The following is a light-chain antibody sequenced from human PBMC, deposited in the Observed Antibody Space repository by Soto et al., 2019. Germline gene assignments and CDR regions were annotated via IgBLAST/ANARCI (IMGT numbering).Light chain of an antibody. CDR3: HQDGSSPHT. J-gene: IGKJ5*01. CDR1: QSISSNY. V-gene: IGKV3-20*01. Sequence: EIVLTQSPGTLPLSPGERASLSCRASQSISSNYLAWFQQKPGQAPRLLISTASSRATGIPDRFSGSGSGTDFTLTISRLEPEDFAVYYCHQDGSSPHTFGQGTRLETK. CDR2: TAS.